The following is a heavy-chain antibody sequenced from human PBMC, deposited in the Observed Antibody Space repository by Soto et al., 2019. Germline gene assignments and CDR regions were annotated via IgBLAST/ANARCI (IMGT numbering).Heavy chain of an antibody. CDR1: GFTFRSFT. Sequence: GGSLRLSCAASGFTFRSFTMNWVRQAPGKGLEWVSTISSNSAYIYYTDALRGRFTISRDNAKNSLHLQMNSPRAEDTAVYYCTRDASRDSSARGWFDPWGPGTLVTV. CDR2: ISSNSAYI. CDR3: TRDASRDSSARGWFDP. V-gene: IGHV3-21*01. J-gene: IGHJ5*02. D-gene: IGHD6-13*01.